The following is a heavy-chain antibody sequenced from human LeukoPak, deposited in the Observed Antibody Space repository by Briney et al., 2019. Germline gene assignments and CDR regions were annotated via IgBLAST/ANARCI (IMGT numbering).Heavy chain of an antibody. J-gene: IGHJ4*02. V-gene: IGHV3-23*01. Sequence: PGGSLRLPCAASGFTFSSYAMSWVRQAPGKGLEWVSAISGSGGSTYYADSVKGRFTISRDNSKNTLYLQMNSLRSEDTAVYYCAKGGGPYHLPTDYWGQGTLVTVSS. CDR3: AKGGGPYHLPTDY. CDR1: GFTFSSYA. D-gene: IGHD2-2*01. CDR2: ISGSGGST.